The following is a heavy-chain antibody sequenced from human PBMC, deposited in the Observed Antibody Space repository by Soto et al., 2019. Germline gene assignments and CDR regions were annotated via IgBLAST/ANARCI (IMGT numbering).Heavy chain of an antibody. CDR1: GYTFTNYV. Sequence: QVQLVQSGAEVKKPGASVKVSCKASGYTFTNYVISWVRQAPGQGLEWMGWISAFNGNIKYTQKFQGRLTMTKDTSTITVYMELRSLRPDDTAIYYCARDSSGYGLLDYWGQGTLVTVSS. CDR3: ARDSSGYGLLDY. D-gene: IGHD3-22*01. J-gene: IGHJ4*02. V-gene: IGHV1-18*01. CDR2: ISAFNGNI.